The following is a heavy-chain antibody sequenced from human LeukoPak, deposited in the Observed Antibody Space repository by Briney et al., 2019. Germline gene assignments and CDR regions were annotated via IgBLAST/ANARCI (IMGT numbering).Heavy chain of an antibody. CDR3: AKSYDNHNWYFHL. CDR1: GFTFSTYD. CDR2: IWYDGNNK. J-gene: IGHJ2*01. D-gene: IGHD3-10*01. Sequence: GRSLRLSCAASGFTFSTYDMNWVRQAPGKGLEWVAIIWYDGNNKYYADSVKGRFTISRDNSKNTLYLLMNSLRADDTAVYYCAKSYDNHNWYFHLWGRGTLVTVSS. V-gene: IGHV3-33*06.